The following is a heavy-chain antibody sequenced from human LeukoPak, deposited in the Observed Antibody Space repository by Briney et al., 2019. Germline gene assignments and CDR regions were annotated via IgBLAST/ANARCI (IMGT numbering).Heavy chain of an antibody. Sequence: PSETQSLTCTVSGGSVSSTSYYWGWIRQPPGKGLEWIGNIYYSGTTYYNPALKSRVTISVDTSKNQFSLKLSSVTAADTAVYYCARSVGGNSQALFDRFDPLGQGTLVTVSS. D-gene: IGHD4-23*01. CDR2: IYYSGTT. CDR3: ARSVGGNSQALFDRFDP. V-gene: IGHV4-39*01. CDR1: GGSVSSTSYY. J-gene: IGHJ5*02.